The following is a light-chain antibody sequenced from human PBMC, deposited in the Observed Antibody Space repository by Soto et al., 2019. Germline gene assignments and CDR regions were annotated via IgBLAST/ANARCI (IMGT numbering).Light chain of an antibody. CDR1: SSNIRAGYD. Sequence: QAVVTQPPSVSGAPGQRITISCTGSSSNIRAGYDVHWYQQVPGTAPKLLIYANTNRPSGVPGRFSGSKSGASASLAITGLQAEDEADYYCQSYDSSLSASVFGGGTKLTVL. V-gene: IGLV1-40*01. CDR2: ANT. CDR3: QSYDSSLSASV. J-gene: IGLJ2*01.